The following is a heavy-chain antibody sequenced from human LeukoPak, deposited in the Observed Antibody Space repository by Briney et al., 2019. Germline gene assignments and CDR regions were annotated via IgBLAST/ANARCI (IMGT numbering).Heavy chain of an antibody. Sequence: PGGSLRLSCAASGLXFSSYAIHWVRQAPGKGLEWVSVITYDGNIKHYADSVKGRFTISRDNSKSTLYLQMNSLTAEDTAVYYCARDISGGGYDYWGQGALVTVSS. CDR3: ARDISGGGYDY. V-gene: IGHV3-30-3*01. D-gene: IGHD5-12*01. CDR2: ITYDGNIK. J-gene: IGHJ4*02. CDR1: GLXFSSYA.